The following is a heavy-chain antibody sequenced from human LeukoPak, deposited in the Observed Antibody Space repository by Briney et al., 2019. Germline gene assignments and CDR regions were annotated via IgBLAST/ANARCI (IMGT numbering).Heavy chain of an antibody. J-gene: IGHJ6*03. V-gene: IGHV4-4*07. D-gene: IGHD3-22*01. CDR2: IYITGST. Sequence: SETLSLTCTVSGGSIINYYWSWIRQSAGTGLEWLGRIYITGSTNYNPSLQSRLSMSVDTSKNQFSLRLTSVSAADTAVYYCARLKYYDSTGYSPGYYMDVWGKGITVTVSS. CDR1: GGSIINYY. CDR3: ARLKYYDSTGYSPGYYMDV.